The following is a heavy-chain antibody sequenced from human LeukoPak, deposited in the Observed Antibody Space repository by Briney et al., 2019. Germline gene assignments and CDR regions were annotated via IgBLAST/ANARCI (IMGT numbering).Heavy chain of an antibody. V-gene: IGHV3-48*02. Sequence: QSGGSLRLSCAASGFTFSSYSMNWVRQAPGKGLEWVSYISSSSSTIYYADSVKGRFTISRDNAKNSLSLQINSLRDEDTAVFYCARDAGTGYFDYWGQGTLVTVSS. CDR3: ARDAGTGYFDY. CDR2: ISSSSSTI. D-gene: IGHD1-1*01. CDR1: GFTFSSYS. J-gene: IGHJ4*02.